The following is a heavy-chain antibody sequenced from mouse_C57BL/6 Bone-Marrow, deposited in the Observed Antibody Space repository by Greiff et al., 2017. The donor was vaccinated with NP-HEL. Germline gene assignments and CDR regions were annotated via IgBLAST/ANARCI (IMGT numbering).Heavy chain of an antibody. D-gene: IGHD1-1*01. J-gene: IGHJ4*01. CDR1: GYAFTNYL. CDR3: ARRGDYITTVVDYYAMDY. CDR2: INPGSGGP. V-gene: IGHV1-54*01. Sequence: VQLQQSGAELVRPGTSVKVSCKASGYAFTNYLIEWVKQRPGQGLEWIGVINPGSGGPTYNESFKGKVTLTADNSSSAAYMQLSSLTSEDSAVYFCARRGDYITTVVDYYAMDYWGQGTSVTVSS.